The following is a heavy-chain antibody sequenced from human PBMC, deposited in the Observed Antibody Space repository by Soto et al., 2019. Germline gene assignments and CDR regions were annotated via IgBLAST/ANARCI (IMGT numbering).Heavy chain of an antibody. Sequence: PGGSLRLSCAASGFTFSTYAMSWVRQAPGQGLQWVSTVSGSGDNTYYADSVKGRFTISRDNFKSILYLQMNSLRVEDTALYYCAKDPAGIVAHWGQGTLVTVSS. CDR2: VSGSGDNT. V-gene: IGHV3-23*01. D-gene: IGHD2-21*01. CDR3: AKDPAGIVAH. CDR1: GFTFSTYA. J-gene: IGHJ4*02.